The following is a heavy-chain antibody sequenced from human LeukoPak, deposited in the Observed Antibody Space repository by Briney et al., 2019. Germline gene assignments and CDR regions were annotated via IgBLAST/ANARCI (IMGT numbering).Heavy chain of an antibody. Sequence: PGGSLRLSCAASGFTFSSYWMHWVRQAPGKGLVWVSRINSDGSSTSYADSVKGRFTISRDNAKNTLYLQMNSLRAEDTAVYYCARAGRGYSYVHVWGQGTLVTVSS. V-gene: IGHV3-74*01. J-gene: IGHJ4*02. CDR1: GFTFSSYW. CDR2: INSDGSST. CDR3: ARAGRGYSYVHV. D-gene: IGHD5-18*01.